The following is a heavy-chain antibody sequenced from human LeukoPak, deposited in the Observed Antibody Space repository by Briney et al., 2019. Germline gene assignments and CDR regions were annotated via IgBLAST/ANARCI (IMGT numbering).Heavy chain of an antibody. D-gene: IGHD3-22*01. J-gene: IGHJ3*02. CDR2: IYYSGST. Sequence: ASQTLSLTCTVSGGSISSYYWSWIRQPPGKGLEWIGYIYYSGSTNYNPSLKSRVTISVDTSKNQFSLKLSSVTAADTAVYYCARDMDYYDSSDSTAFDIWGPGTMVTVSS. CDR3: ARDMDYYDSSDSTAFDI. V-gene: IGHV4-59*01. CDR1: GGSISSYY.